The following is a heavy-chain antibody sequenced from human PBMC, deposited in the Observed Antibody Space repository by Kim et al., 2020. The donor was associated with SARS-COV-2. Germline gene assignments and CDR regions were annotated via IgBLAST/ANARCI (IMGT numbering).Heavy chain of an antibody. V-gene: IGHV4-34*01. CDR3: ARDYDFWSGYYRTYYYYGMDV. D-gene: IGHD3-3*01. CDR2: INHSGST. Sequence: SETLSLTCAVYGGSFSGYYWSWIRQPPGKGLEWIGEINHSGSTNYNPSLKSRVTISVDTSKNQFSLKLSSVTAADTAVYYCARDYDFWSGYYRTYYYYGMDVWGQGTTVTVSS. CDR1: GGSFSGYY. J-gene: IGHJ6*02.